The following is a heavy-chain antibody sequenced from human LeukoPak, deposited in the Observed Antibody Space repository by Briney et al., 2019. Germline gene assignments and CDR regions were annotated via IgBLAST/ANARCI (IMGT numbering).Heavy chain of an antibody. D-gene: IGHD6-19*01. CDR2: IWYDGSNK. CDR3: AREDPPERGYSSGWYGY. Sequence: PGRSLRLSCAASGFTFSSYGIHWVRQAPGKGLEWVAVIWYDGSNKYYADSVKGRFTISRDNSKNTLYLQMNSLRAEDTAVYYCAREDPPERGYSSGWYGYWGQGTLVTVSS. CDR1: GFTFSSYG. V-gene: IGHV3-33*01. J-gene: IGHJ4*02.